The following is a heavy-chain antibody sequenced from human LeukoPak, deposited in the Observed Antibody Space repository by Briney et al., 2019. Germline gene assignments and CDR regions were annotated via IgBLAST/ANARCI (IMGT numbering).Heavy chain of an antibody. V-gene: IGHV3-74*01. J-gene: IGHJ4*02. CDR3: AGLRHFDY. CDR1: GFTFSSYA. Sequence: GGSLRLSCAASGFTFSSYAMSWVRQAPGKGLVWVSRINTDGSSTSYADSVKGRFTISRDNAKNTLYLQMNSLRAEDTAMYFCAGLRHFDYWGEGTLVTVSS. D-gene: IGHD4-17*01. CDR2: INTDGSST.